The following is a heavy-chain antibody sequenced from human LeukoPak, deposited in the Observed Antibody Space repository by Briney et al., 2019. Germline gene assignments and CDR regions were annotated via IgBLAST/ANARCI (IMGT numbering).Heavy chain of an antibody. CDR1: GFRLSDFN. D-gene: IGHD3-10*01. V-gene: IGHV3-21*01. CDR3: ARDRASVNRGVIVPRVGRYFDS. Sequence: GGSLRLSCAASGFRLSDFNMNWVCQAPGKGLEWVSYITKQSDYVYYADSVTGRFTISRDNAQNSLLLQMNSLRADDTAVYYCARDRASVNRGVIVPRVGRYFDSWGLGTLVSVSS. CDR2: ITKQSDYV. J-gene: IGHJ4*02.